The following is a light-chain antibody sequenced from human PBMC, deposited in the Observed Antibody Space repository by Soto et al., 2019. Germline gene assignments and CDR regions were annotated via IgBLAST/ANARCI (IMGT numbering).Light chain of an antibody. CDR3: QQYNSYSVWT. CDR2: DAS. CDR1: QSISSW. J-gene: IGKJ1*01. V-gene: IGKV1-5*01. Sequence: DIQMTQSPSTLSASVGDRVTITCRASQSISSWLAWYQQKPGKAPKLLICDASSLESGVPSRFSGSGSGTEFTLTISSLQPDDFATYYCQQYNSYSVWTFGQGTKVDI.